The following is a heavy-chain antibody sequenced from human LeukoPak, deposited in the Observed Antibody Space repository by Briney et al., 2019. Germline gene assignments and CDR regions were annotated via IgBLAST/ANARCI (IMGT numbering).Heavy chain of an antibody. J-gene: IGHJ4*02. Sequence: GASVKVSCKASGYTFTSYGISWVRQAPGQGLEWMGWISAYNGKTNYAQKLQGRVTMTTDTSTSTAYMELRSLRSDDTAVYYCARGPRYDFWSGYRYWGQGTLVTVSS. CDR1: GYTFTSYG. V-gene: IGHV1-18*01. CDR3: ARGPRYDFWSGYRY. CDR2: ISAYNGKT. D-gene: IGHD3-3*01.